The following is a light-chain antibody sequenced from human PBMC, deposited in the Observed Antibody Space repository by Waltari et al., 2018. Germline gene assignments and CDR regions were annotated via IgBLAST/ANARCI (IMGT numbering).Light chain of an antibody. CDR2: NVF. CDR1: ESMRSD. Sequence: TSRARESMRSDWVCFLQKQGRARTTLLYNVFTFERRFRSLFEGSGSGTDFTLKISRLQPEDFGAYYCMQSILYSLTFGQGTKVDI. V-gene: IGKV1-5*03. J-gene: IGKJ1*01. CDR3: MQSILYSLT.